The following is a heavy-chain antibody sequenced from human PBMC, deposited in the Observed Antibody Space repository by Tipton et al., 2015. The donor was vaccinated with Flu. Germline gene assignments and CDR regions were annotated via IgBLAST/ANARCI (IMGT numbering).Heavy chain of an antibody. CDR2: ISGSGGST. V-gene: IGHV3-23*01. CDR1: GFTFSSYA. Sequence: SLRLSCAASGFTFSSYAMSWVRQASGKGLEWVSAISGSGGSTYYADSVKGRFTISRDNSKNTLYLQMNSLRAEDTAVYYCAKDVTTVSSWGNYYFDYWGQGTLVTVSS. CDR3: AKDVTTVSSWGNYYFDY. J-gene: IGHJ4*02. D-gene: IGHD4-17*01.